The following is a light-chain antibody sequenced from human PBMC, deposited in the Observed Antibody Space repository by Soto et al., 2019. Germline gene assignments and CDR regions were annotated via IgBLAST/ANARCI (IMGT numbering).Light chain of an antibody. J-gene: IGKJ1*01. CDR1: QSVSIDN. CDR2: GAS. CDR3: QHYNTAPRSWT. Sequence: EIVLTQSPGTLSLSPADRDTLSCRASQSVSIDNLAWYQQKPGQAPRLLIYGASSRSTGIPDRFSGSGSGTDFTITISRLEPEDFAVYYCQHYNTAPRSWTFGQGTKVEIK. V-gene: IGKV3-20*01.